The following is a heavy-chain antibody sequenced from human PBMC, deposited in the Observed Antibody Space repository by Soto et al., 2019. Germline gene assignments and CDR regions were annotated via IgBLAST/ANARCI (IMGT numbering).Heavy chain of an antibody. D-gene: IGHD3-3*01. CDR3: ATRITVFGLLIPPFDP. V-gene: IGHV4-61*01. CDR2: IYYSGST. CDR1: GDSVSSNSYY. Sequence: SETLSLTCSVSGDSVSSNSYYWSWIRQPPGKGLEWIGYIYYSGSTNYNPSLKSRVTISLDTSKNQFSLRLSSVTAADTAIYYCATRITVFGLLIPPFDPWGQGTQVTVSS. J-gene: IGHJ5*02.